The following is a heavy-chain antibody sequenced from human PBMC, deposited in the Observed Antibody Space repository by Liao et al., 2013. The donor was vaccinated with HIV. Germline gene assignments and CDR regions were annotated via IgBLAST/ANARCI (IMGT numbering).Heavy chain of an antibody. V-gene: IGHV4-61*02. J-gene: IGHJ3*02. Sequence: QVQLQESGPGLVKPSQTLSLTCTVSGASISSNSYYWSWIRQPAGKGLEWIGRIYGGGSTNYNPLFKRRVTLSVDTSKNQFSLNVNSVTAADTAVYYCARGGGGFDIWGQGTVVIVSS. CDR3: ARGGGGFDI. CDR1: GASISSNSYY. CDR2: IYGGGST.